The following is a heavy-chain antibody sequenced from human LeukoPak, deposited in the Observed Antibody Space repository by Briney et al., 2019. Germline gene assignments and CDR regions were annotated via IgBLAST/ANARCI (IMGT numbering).Heavy chain of an antibody. J-gene: IGHJ4*02. V-gene: IGHV4-39*01. CDR2: IYYSGST. D-gene: IGHD6-13*01. Sequence: SETLSLTCTVSGGSISSGDYYWGWIRQPPGKGLEWIGNIYYSGSTYYNPSLKSRVTVSADTSKNQFSLKLSSVTAADTAVYYCARRTSAAAFDYWGQGTLVTVSS. CDR1: GGSISSGDYY. CDR3: ARRTSAAAFDY.